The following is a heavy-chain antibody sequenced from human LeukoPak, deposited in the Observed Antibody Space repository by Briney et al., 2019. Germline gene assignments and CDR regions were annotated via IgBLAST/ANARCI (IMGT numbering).Heavy chain of an antibody. V-gene: IGHV1-46*01. D-gene: IGHD6-13*01. CDR3: ARDQGSSTWFYYYGMDV. J-gene: IGHJ6*02. CDR1: GYTFTNYC. CDR2: INPSGGRT. Sequence: ASVTVSCKASGYTFTNYCMHWVRQAPGQGLEWVGIINPSGGRTNYAQKFQGRVTMTMDTSTSTFYMELSSLRSEDTAVYYCARDQGSSTWFYYYGMDVWGHGTTVTVSS.